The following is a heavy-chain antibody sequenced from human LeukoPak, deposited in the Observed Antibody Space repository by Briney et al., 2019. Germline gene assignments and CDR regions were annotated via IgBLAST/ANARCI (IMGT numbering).Heavy chain of an antibody. Sequence: SETLPLTCTVSRGSISSYYWSWIRQPPGKGLEWIGYIYYSGSTNYNPSLKSRVTISLDTSKNQFSLKLSSVTAADTAVYYCARQGSGYYYYFDSWGQGTLVTVSS. V-gene: IGHV4-59*08. CDR1: RGSISSYY. J-gene: IGHJ4*02. CDR2: IYYSGST. D-gene: IGHD3-22*01. CDR3: ARQGSGYYYYFDS.